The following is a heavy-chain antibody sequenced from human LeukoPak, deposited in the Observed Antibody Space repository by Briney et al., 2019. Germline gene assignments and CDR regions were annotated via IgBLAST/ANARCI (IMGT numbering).Heavy chain of an antibody. CDR1: GFSFDSYT. D-gene: IGHD1-1*01. CDR3: ARDWNYADY. J-gene: IGHJ4*02. V-gene: IGHV3-48*01. Sequence: GGSLRLSCAASGFSFDSYTMNWVRQAPGKGLEWVSYISSGSGTIYYADSVQGRFTVSRDNAKNSLYLQTNSLRVEDTAVYYCARDWNYADYWGQGTLVTVSS. CDR2: ISSGSGTI.